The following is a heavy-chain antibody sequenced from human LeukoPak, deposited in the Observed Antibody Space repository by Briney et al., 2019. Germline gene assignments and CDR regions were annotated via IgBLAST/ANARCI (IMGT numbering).Heavy chain of an antibody. CDR2: IKQDGSEK. CDR1: GFTFSSYW. D-gene: IGHD5-18*01. CDR3: ARDTTMAYGFGY. J-gene: IGHJ4*02. Sequence: PGGSLRLSCVASGFTFSSYWMTWVRQAPGKGLEWVANIKQDGSEKYYVDSVKGRFTISRDNAKNSLYLQMNSLRAEDTAVYYCARDTTMAYGFGYWGQGTLLTVSS. V-gene: IGHV3-7*01.